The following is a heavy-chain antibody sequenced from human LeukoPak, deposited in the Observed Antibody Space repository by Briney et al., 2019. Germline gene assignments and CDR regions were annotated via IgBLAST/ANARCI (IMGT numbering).Heavy chain of an antibody. CDR2: ISSSGSTI. CDR3: ARDFIGYCSSTSCYHGMDV. CDR1: GFTFSSYE. D-gene: IGHD2-2*03. Sequence: GGSLRLSCAASGFTFSSYEMNWVRQAPGKGLEWVSYISSSGSTIYYADSVKGRFTISRDNAKNSLYLQMNSLRAEDTAVYYCARDFIGYCSSTSCYHGMDVWGQGTTVTVS. V-gene: IGHV3-48*03. J-gene: IGHJ6*02.